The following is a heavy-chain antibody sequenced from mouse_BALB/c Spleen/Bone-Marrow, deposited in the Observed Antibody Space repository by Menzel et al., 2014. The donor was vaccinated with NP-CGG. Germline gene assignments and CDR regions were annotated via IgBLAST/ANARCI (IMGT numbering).Heavy chain of an antibody. CDR1: GFTFSSYA. CDR3: ARHFITTATGAMDY. CDR2: ISSGGSYP. Sequence: DVKLVESGGGLVKPGGSLKLSCAASGFTFSSYAMSWVRQTPEKRLEWVATISSGGSYPYYPDSVKGRFTISRDNAKNTLYLQMSSLRSEDTAMYYCARHFITTATGAMDYWGQGTSVTVSS. V-gene: IGHV5-9-3*01. D-gene: IGHD1-2*01. J-gene: IGHJ4*01.